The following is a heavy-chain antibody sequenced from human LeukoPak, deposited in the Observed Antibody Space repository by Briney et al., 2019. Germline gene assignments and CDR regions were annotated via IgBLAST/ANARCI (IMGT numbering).Heavy chain of an antibody. V-gene: IGHV3-30*02. J-gene: IGHJ4*02. CDR3: AKDLGDGYASDY. D-gene: IGHD5-24*01. CDR2: IRYDGSNK. CDR1: GFTFSSYG. Sequence: GGPLRLSCAASGFTFSSYGMHWVRQAPGKGLEWVAFIRYDGSNKYYADSVKGRFTISRDNSKNTLYLQMNSLRAEDAAVYYCAKDLGDGYASDYWGQGTLVTVSS.